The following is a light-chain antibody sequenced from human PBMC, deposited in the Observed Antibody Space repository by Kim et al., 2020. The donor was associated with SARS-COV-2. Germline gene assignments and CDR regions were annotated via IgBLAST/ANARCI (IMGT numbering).Light chain of an antibody. Sequence: IVMTQTPLSLSVTLGQPASISCKSNQSLLYTDGRTYLYWYLQKAGQSPHLLISELSSRFSGAPDRFSGSGSGTDFTLKISRVEAADVGVYYCMQGLGLYTFGQGTKLAIK. CDR2: ELS. J-gene: IGKJ2*01. V-gene: IGKV2-29*02. CDR1: QSLLYTDGRTY. CDR3: MQGLGLYT.